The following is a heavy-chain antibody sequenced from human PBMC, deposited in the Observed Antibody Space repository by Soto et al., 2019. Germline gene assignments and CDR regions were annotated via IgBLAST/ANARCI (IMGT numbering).Heavy chain of an antibody. Sequence: GASVKVSCKASGGTFSSYTISWVRQAPGQGLEWMGRIIPILGIANYAQKFQGRVTITADKSTSTAYMELSSLRSEDTAVYYCASDNYYDSSGYYTWGQGTLVTVSS. D-gene: IGHD3-22*01. J-gene: IGHJ5*02. CDR1: GGTFSSYT. CDR3: ASDNYYDSSGYYT. CDR2: IIPILGIA. V-gene: IGHV1-69*02.